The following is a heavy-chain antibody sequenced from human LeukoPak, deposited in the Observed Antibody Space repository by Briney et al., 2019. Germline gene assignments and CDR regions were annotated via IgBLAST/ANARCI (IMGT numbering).Heavy chain of an antibody. CDR2: IKSKEDGETT. D-gene: IGHD6-13*01. V-gene: IGHV3-15*01. Sequence: GGSLRLSCAASGFTFTNAWMSWVRQAPGKGLEWIGRIKSKEDGETTDYAAPVKGRFTISRDDAKDTLYLQMNSLETEDTGVYYCTSLDRGGLADDYWGQGIPVTVSS. CDR3: TSLDRGGLADDY. CDR1: GFTFTNAW. J-gene: IGHJ4*02.